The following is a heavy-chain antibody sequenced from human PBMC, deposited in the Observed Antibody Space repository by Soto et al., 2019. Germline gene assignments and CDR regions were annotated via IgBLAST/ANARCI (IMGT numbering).Heavy chain of an antibody. V-gene: IGHV1-46*01. CDR3: ARDNSYGTSGAKGWYFDL. D-gene: IGHD3-10*01. CDR1: GYTITRHW. CDR2: INPSGDST. Sequence: ASVKVSCKASGYTITRHWMHWVRQAPGQGLEWMAVINPSGDSTIYAQKFQGRVTVTRDTSTSTVYMELSSLRSEDTAVYYCARDNSYGTSGAKGWYFDLWGRGTTVTVSS. J-gene: IGHJ2*01.